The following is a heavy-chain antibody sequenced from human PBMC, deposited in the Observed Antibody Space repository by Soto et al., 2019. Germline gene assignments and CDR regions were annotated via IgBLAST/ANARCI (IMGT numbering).Heavy chain of an antibody. CDR3: AREGSGSAFDY. D-gene: IGHD3-10*01. V-gene: IGHV3-33*01. CDR2: MWYDGSDK. Sequence: GGSLRLSCAASGFIFSNYGMHWVRQAPGKGLEWVAVMWYDGSDKFYADSVKGRFTISRDISKNTLYLQMNSLRAEDTAVYYCAREGSGSAFDYWGQGTLVTVSS. J-gene: IGHJ4*02. CDR1: GFIFSNYG.